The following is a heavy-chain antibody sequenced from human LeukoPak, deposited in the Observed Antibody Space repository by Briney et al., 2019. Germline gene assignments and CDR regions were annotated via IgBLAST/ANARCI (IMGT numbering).Heavy chain of an antibody. V-gene: IGHV3-21*01. CDR2: ISSSSSYI. J-gene: IGHJ3*02. Sequence: GGSLRLSCAAFGFTFSSYSMNWVRQAPGKGLEWVSSISSSSSYIYYADSVKGRFTISRDNAKNSLYLQLNSLRAEDTAVYYCARSGTTYYYDSSTRIWGQGAMVTVSS. CDR3: ARSGTTYYYDSSTRI. D-gene: IGHD3-22*01. CDR1: GFTFSSYS.